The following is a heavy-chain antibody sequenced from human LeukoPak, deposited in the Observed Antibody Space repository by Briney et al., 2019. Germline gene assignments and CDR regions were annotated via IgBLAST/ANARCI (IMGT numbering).Heavy chain of an antibody. CDR3: AKMPVSYSSGWSNFDY. V-gene: IGHV3-23*01. D-gene: IGHD6-19*01. CDR1: GFTFSSNA. CDR2: ISGSAAST. Sequence: GGSLRLSCAASGFTFSSNAMSWVRQAPGKGLEWVSGISGSAASTYYADSVKGRFTISRDNSKDTLYLQMNSLRAEDTAVYFCAKMPVSYSSGWSNFDYWGQGTLVTVSS. J-gene: IGHJ4*02.